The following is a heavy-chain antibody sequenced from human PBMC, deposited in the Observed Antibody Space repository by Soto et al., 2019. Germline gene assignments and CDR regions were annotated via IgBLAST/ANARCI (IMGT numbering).Heavy chain of an antibody. J-gene: IGHJ4*02. CDR1: GFTFSSYG. D-gene: IGHD4-17*01. CDR2: ISYDGSNK. V-gene: IGHV3-30*03. Sequence: QVQLVESGGGVVQPGRSLRLSCAASGFTFSSYGMHWVRQAPGKGLEWVAVISYDGSNKYYADSVKGRFTISRDNSKNTLYLQMNSLRAKDTAVYYCAIAQWVSYGDPFFGYWGQGTLVTVSS. CDR3: AIAQWVSYGDPFFGY.